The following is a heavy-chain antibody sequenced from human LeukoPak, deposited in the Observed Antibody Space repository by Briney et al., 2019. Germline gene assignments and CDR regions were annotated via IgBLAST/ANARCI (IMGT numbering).Heavy chain of an antibody. CDR2: ISPGGGRT. CDR1: GFTFDDYA. D-gene: IGHD2-21*02. CDR3: AKSVTADP. Sequence: GGSLRLSCAASGFTFDDYAMHWVRQAPGKGLEWVSAISPGGGRTYYADSVKGRFAISRDNSKNTLYLQMNSLRAEDTAVYYCAKSVTADPWGQGTLVTVSS. J-gene: IGHJ5*02. V-gene: IGHV3-23*01.